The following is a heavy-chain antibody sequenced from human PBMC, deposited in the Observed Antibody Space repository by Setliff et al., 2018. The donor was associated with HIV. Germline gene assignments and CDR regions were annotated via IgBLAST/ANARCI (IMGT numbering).Heavy chain of an antibody. D-gene: IGHD3-10*01. J-gene: IGHJ5*02. CDR2: VSGSGGFT. V-gene: IGHV3-23*01. CDR3: ARALWFGELENWFDP. CDR1: GFRFTTYW. Sequence: PGGSLRLSCAASGFRFTTYWMTWVRQAPGKGLEWVSGVSGSGGFTSYADSVKGRFTISRDNSKNTLYLQMNSLRAEDTAVYYCARALWFGELENWFDPWGQGTLVTVSS.